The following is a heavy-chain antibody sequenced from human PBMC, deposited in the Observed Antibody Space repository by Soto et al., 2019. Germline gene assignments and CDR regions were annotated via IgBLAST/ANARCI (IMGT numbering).Heavy chain of an antibody. J-gene: IGHJ4*02. Sequence: GGSLRLSCAASGFTFSSYSMNWVRQAPGKGLEWVSYISSSSSTIYYADSVKGRFTISRDNAKNSLYLQMNSLRAEDTAVYYSARAQVAATRAYYFDYGGQGTLVTVSS. CDR1: GFTFSSYS. V-gene: IGHV3-48*01. CDR3: ARAQVAATRAYYFDY. D-gene: IGHD2-15*01. CDR2: ISSSSSTI.